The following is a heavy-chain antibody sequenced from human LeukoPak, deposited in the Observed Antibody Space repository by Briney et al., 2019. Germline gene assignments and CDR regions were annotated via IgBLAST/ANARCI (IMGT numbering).Heavy chain of an antibody. Sequence: QPGRSLRLSCAASGFTFSSYGMHWVRQAPGKGLEWVAVISYDGSNKYYADSVKGRFTISRDNSKNTLYLQMNSLRAEDTAVYYCAKGLLSLWGQGTLVTVSS. CDR1: GFTFSSYG. CDR3: AKGLLSL. V-gene: IGHV3-30*18. J-gene: IGHJ4*02. CDR2: ISYDGSNK. D-gene: IGHD1-26*01.